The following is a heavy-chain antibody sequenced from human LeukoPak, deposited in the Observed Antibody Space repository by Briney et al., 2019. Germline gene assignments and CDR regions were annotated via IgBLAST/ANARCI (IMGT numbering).Heavy chain of an antibody. CDR2: VTAFNENT. D-gene: IGHD5-24*01. V-gene: IGHV1-18*01. Sequence: ASVTVSCKASGFALTTYNIDWLRQAPGQGLGWVGWVTAFNENTHYSRKVQGRVTMTRDTSTSTAYMELRSLRSDDAAVYYCARNTYGYKFSMDVWGKGTTVTVSS. CDR3: ARNTYGYKFSMDV. CDR1: GFALTTYN. J-gene: IGHJ6*03.